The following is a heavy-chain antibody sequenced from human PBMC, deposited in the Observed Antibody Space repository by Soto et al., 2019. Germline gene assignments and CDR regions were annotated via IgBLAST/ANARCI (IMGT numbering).Heavy chain of an antibody. CDR2: ISYDGSNK. J-gene: IGHJ3*02. CDR1: GFTFSSYG. D-gene: IGHD2-2*02. CDR3: AKDWVPKIPYICGITIDAFDI. V-gene: IGHV3-30*18. Sequence: QVQLVESGGGVVQPGRSLRLSCAASGFTFSSYGMHWVRQAPGKGLEWVAVISYDGSNKYYADSVKGRFTISRDNSKNTLYLQMNSLRAEDTAVYYCAKDWVPKIPYICGITIDAFDIWGQGTMVTVSS.